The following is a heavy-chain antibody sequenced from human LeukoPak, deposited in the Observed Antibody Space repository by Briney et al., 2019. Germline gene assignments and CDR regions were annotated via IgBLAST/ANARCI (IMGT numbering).Heavy chain of an antibody. CDR2: ISGSGGST. V-gene: IGHV3-23*01. CDR1: GFTFSSYA. D-gene: IGHD6-19*01. Sequence: PGGSLRLSCAASGFTFSSYAMSWVRQAPGRGLEWVSAISGSGGSTYYADSVKGRFTISRDNSKNTLYLQMNSLRAEDTAVYYCAKDLQWLDKTYFDYWGQGTLVTVSS. CDR3: AKDLQWLDKTYFDY. J-gene: IGHJ4*02.